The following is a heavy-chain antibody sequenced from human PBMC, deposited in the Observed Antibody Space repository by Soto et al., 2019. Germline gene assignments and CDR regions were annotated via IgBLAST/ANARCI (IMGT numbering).Heavy chain of an antibody. CDR3: AKDRPRGSSGYCFDY. CDR2: VSASGLNT. J-gene: IGHJ4*02. V-gene: IGHV3-23*01. Sequence: EVQLLESGGKLVQPGGSLTLSCAASGFTFSTYAMAWVRQAPGKGLEWVSGVSASGLNTDYADPVKGQFYTSRDNSKKTVSPHMNTLRAADTALYYSAKDRPRGSSGYCFDYWGQGTPVTVSS. CDR1: GFTFSTYA. D-gene: IGHD1-26*01.